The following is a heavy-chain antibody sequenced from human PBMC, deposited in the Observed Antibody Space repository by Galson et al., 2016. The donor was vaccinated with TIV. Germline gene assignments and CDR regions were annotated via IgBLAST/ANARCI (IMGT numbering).Heavy chain of an antibody. V-gene: IGHV5-51*01. CDR3: ARRKEMTTNRLDAFDL. CDR2: IHPADSDT. D-gene: IGHD5-24*01. Sequence: QSGAEVKKPGEPLKISCEGSGYSFSSYWIGWVRHKPGEGLEWIGIIHPADSDTRYSPSFRGQVTMSADKAINGAYLQWRTLKALDSAMYYCARRKEMTTNRLDAFDLWGQGTMVIVSS. CDR1: GYSFSSYW. J-gene: IGHJ3*01.